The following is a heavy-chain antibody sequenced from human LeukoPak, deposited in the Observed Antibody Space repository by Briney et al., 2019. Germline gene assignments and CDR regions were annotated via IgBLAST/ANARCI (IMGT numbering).Heavy chain of an antibody. V-gene: IGHV3-72*01. D-gene: IGHD3-22*01. J-gene: IGHJ3*02. CDR3: ASLTYYYDSSDAFDI. Sequence: GGSLRLSCAASGFTLSDHYMDWVRQAPGKGLEWVGRTRNKANSYTTEYAASVKGRFTISRDDSKNSLYLQMNSLKTEDTAVYYCASLTYYYDSSDAFDIWGQGTMVTVSS. CDR2: TRNKANSYTT. CDR1: GFTLSDHY.